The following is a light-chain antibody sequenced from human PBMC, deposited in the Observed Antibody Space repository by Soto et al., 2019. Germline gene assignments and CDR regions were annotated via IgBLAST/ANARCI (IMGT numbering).Light chain of an antibody. CDR1: QTVSSNY. CDR2: GAS. V-gene: IGKV3-20*01. J-gene: IGKJ3*01. Sequence: EIVLTQSPGTLSLSPGERATLSCRANQTVSSNYLTWYQQKPGQAPRLLIYGASTRATGIPDRFGGSGSGTDFTLIISTLEPEDFAVYYCQQYVSSPFTFGPGTTEHI. CDR3: QQYVSSPFT.